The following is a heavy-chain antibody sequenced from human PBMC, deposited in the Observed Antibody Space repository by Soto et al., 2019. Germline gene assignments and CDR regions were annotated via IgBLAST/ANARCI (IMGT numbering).Heavy chain of an antibody. D-gene: IGHD6-19*01. V-gene: IGHV1-69*13. Sequence: GASVKVSCKASGGTFSSYAISWVRQAPGQGLEWMGGIIPIFGTANYAQKFQGRVTITADESTSTAYMELSSLRSEDTAVYYCARDDVVAGTASNYYYYGMDVWGQGTTVTVS. CDR1: GGTFSSYA. CDR2: IIPIFGTA. CDR3: ARDDVVAGTASNYYYYGMDV. J-gene: IGHJ6*02.